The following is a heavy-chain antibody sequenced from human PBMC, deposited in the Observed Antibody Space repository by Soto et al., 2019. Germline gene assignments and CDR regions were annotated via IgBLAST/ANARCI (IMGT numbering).Heavy chain of an antibody. V-gene: IGHV3-33*01. CDR3: ARDLSGDYGALDT. CDR1: GFTFSSYG. J-gene: IGHJ3*02. D-gene: IGHD4-17*01. CDR2: IWYDGSNK. Sequence: QVQLVESGGGVVQPGRSLRLSWAPSGFTFSSYGMHWARQAQGKGLEWVAVIWYDGSNKVYADSVKGRFTISRDNSKNTLYLQMNSLSAEDTAVYYCARDLSGDYGALDTWGQGTMVTVSS.